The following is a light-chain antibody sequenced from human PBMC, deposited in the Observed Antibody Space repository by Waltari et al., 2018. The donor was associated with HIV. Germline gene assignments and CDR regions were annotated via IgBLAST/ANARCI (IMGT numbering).Light chain of an antibody. V-gene: IGKV2-28*01. CDR3: METLQTPA. CDR1: QSLLNKNGYHY. J-gene: IGKJ1*01. Sequence: DIALIQVPGSLSVSPGQSAYLSCRSSQSLLNKNGYHYLDWYLHKPGQSPQLLIYLASILAPGVPDRFSGSGSGTDFTLTISRVETDDVGLYYCMETLQTPAFGQGTRLEI. CDR2: LAS.